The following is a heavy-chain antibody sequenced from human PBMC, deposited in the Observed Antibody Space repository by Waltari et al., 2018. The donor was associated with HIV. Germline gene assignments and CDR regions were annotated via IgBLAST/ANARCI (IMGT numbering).Heavy chain of an antibody. CDR3: VKEHQYSHSWYSYYGMDV. D-gene: IGHD6-13*01. J-gene: IGHJ6*02. V-gene: IGHV3-23*01. Sequence: EVQVLESGGALVQPGGSLRLPCAASGFHFSNYGRSWVRQAPGKGLEWVSTISGSGGSTYYADSVKGRFTVSRDNSKNTLYLQMNSLRAEDTAVYFCVKEHQYSHSWYSYYGMDVWGQGTTVTVSS. CDR1: GFHFSNYG. CDR2: ISGSGGST.